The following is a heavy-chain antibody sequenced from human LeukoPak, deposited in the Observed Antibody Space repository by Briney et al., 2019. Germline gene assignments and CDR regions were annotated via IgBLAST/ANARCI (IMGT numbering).Heavy chain of an antibody. CDR3: ARXRDXXGITGTGVKYNWFDP. J-gene: IGHJ5*02. CDR2: INHSGST. CDR1: GGSFSGYY. V-gene: IGHV4-34*01. D-gene: IGHD1-20*01. Sequence: PSETLSLTCAVYGGSFSGYYWSWIRQPPGKGLEWIGEINHSGSTNYNPSLKSRATISVDTSKNPFSLKLSSVTAADTAGYYCARXRDXXGITGTGVKYNWFDPWGQGTLVTVSS.